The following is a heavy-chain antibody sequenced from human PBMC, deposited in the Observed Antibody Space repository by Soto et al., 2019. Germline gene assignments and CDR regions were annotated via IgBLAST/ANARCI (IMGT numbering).Heavy chain of an antibody. D-gene: IGHD2-21*02. Sequence: GSLRLSCVASGFTFSHYTLNWVRRAPGKGLEWVSTISDRPTGHTHYAESVRGRFTISRDDSRDTVFLQMDSLRAEDTAVYYCTTRMTAHFDYWGQGVLVTVSS. J-gene: IGHJ4*02. CDR1: GFTFSHYT. V-gene: IGHV3-23*01. CDR2: ISDRPTGHT. CDR3: TTRMTAHFDY.